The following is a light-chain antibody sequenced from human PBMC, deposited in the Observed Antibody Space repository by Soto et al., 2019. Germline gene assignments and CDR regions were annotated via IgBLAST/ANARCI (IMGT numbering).Light chain of an antibody. Sequence: EVILTQSPGTLSLSPGERATHSCRASQSLDSTYLAWHQQKPGQAPRLLIYGASSRATGIPDRFSGSGSGTDFTLTISRLEPEDFAVYYCQQYGSSLETFGQGTKVDIK. CDR1: QSLDSTY. CDR3: QQYGSSLET. J-gene: IGKJ1*01. V-gene: IGKV3-20*01. CDR2: GAS.